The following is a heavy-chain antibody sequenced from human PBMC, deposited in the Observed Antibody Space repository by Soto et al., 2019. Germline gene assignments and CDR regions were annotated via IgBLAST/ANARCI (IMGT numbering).Heavy chain of an antibody. D-gene: IGHD6-19*01. Sequence: GGSLRLSCAASGFTFSSYGMHWVRQAPGKGLEWVVVISYDGSNKYYADSVKGRFTISRDNSKNTLYLQMNSLRAEDTAVYYCAKDMLAVADRPRDYYYYGMDVWGQGTTVTVSS. V-gene: IGHV3-30*18. CDR1: GFTFSSYG. CDR2: ISYDGSNK. CDR3: AKDMLAVADRPRDYYYYGMDV. J-gene: IGHJ6*02.